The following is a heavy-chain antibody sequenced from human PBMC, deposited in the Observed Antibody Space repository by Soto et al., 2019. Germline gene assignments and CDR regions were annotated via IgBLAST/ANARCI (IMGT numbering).Heavy chain of an antibody. D-gene: IGHD1-1*01. CDR3: ARRLPHKLGTKFVMDV. Sequence: GESQKICSKGSGYSFTTYSISGVHQMAGKGLEWMGTMDPTVSSSQYNPSIQGHVTFSADKTITTAYLQWSSPTATDTAMYYCARRLPHKLGTKFVMDVWGQGNTVTSP. CDR1: GYSFTTYS. J-gene: IGHJ6*02. CDR2: MDPTVSSS. V-gene: IGHV5-10-1*01.